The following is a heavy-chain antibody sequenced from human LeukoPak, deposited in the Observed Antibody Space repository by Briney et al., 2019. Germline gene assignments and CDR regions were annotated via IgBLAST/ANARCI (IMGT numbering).Heavy chain of an antibody. CDR1: GFTFSSHW. CDR2: IKQDGSDK. D-gene: IGHD3-10*01. CDR3: TRYSYNSGPNDY. V-gene: IGHV3-7*01. J-gene: IGHJ4*02. Sequence: GGSLRLSCAASGFTFSSHWMSWVRQAPGKGLEWVANIKQDGSDKHYVDSVKGRFTISRDNTKTSLYLQMNSLRAEDTAVYCCTRYSYNSGPNDYWGQGILVTVSS.